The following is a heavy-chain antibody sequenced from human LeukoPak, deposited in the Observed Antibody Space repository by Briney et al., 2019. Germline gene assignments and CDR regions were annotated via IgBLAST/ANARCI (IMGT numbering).Heavy chain of an antibody. V-gene: IGHV3-74*01. Sequence: GVSLRLSCAASGFTFSSYWMHWVRQAPGRGLVWVSRINSDGSSTSYADSVKGRFTISRDNAKNTLYLQMNSLRAEDTAVYYCANLDWNYGDDYWGQGTLVTVSS. CDR2: INSDGSST. CDR3: ANLDWNYGDDY. CDR1: GFTFSSYW. D-gene: IGHD1-7*01. J-gene: IGHJ4*02.